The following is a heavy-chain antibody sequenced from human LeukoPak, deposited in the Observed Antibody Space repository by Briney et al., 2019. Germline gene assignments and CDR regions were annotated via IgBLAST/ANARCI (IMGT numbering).Heavy chain of an antibody. CDR3: ARAEHDYVWGSYRPYYYYYYYMDV. Sequence: GGSLRLSCAASGFTFSDYYMSSIRQAPATGLEWVSYISSSGSTIYYADSAKGRFTISRDNAKNSLYMQMNGLRAEDTAVYYCARAEHDYVWGSYRPYYYYYYYMDVWGKGTTVTVSS. CDR1: GFTFSDYY. J-gene: IGHJ6*03. V-gene: IGHV3-11*04. D-gene: IGHD3-16*02. CDR2: ISSSGSTI.